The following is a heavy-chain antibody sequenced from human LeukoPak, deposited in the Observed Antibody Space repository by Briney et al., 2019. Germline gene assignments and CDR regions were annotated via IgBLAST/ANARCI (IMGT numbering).Heavy chain of an antibody. CDR3: ARVPSDSSSSYDY. J-gene: IGHJ4*02. V-gene: IGHV3-53*01. CDR1: GFTVSSNY. Sequence: GGSLRLSCAASGFTVSSNYMSWVRQAPGKRLEWVSVIYSGGSTYYADSVKGRFTISRDNSKNTLYLQMNNLRAEDTAVYYCARVPSDSSSSYDYWGQGTLVTVSS. D-gene: IGHD6-6*01. CDR2: IYSGGST.